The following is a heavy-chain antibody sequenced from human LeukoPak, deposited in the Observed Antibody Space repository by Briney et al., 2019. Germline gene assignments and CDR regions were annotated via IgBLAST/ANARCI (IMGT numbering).Heavy chain of an antibody. CDR2: TDSSSGSI. D-gene: IGHD3-10*01. CDR3: ARGQTSGSFIIDY. V-gene: IGHV3-48*01. J-gene: IGHJ4*02. CDR1: GFTFSSYA. Sequence: GGSLRLSCAASGFTFSSYAMNWVRQAPGKGLEWPSFTDSSSGSIHYADSVKGRFTISRDNVKNSQHLQMNSLGAEDAAMYYCARGQTSGSFIIDYWGQGTLVTVSS.